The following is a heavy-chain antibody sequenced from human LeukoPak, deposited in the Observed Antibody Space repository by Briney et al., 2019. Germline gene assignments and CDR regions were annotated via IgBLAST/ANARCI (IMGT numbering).Heavy chain of an antibody. CDR3: ASSGYYSFDY. Sequence: PSETLSLTCTVSGGSISSYYWSWIRQRPGKGLEWIGYIYYSGSTNYNPSLKSRVTISVDTSKNQFSLKLSSVTAADTAVYYCASSGYYSFDYWGQGTLVTVSS. V-gene: IGHV4-59*08. D-gene: IGHD3-9*01. CDR2: IYYSGST. J-gene: IGHJ4*02. CDR1: GGSISSYY.